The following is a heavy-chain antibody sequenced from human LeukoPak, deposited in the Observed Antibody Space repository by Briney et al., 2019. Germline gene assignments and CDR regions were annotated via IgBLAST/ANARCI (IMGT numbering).Heavy chain of an antibody. D-gene: IGHD2-2*01. V-gene: IGHV3-7*01. CDR1: GFTFRSYW. CDR3: ARDESYCSSTSCDYYYMDV. Sequence: PGGSLRLSCAASGFTFRSYWMAWVRQAPGKGLEWVANIKPDGGERYYVDSVKGRFTVSRDNAQNSLYLQMNSLRADDTAVYYCARDESYCSSTSCDYYYMDVWGKGTTVTVAS. J-gene: IGHJ6*03. CDR2: IKPDGGER.